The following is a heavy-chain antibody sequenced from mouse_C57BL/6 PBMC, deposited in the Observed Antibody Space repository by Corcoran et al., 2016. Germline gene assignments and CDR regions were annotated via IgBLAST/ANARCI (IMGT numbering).Heavy chain of an antibody. D-gene: IGHD4-1*01. CDR2: INTYSGVP. CDR3: ARSLTGYFDY. CDR1: GYTFTTYG. V-gene: IGHV9-3*01. J-gene: IGHJ2*01. Sequence: QIQLVQSGPELKKPGETVKISCKASGYTFTTYGMSWVKQAPGKGLKWMGWINTYSGVPTYADDFKGRFAFSLETSASTAYLQINNLKNEDTATYFCARSLTGYFDYWGPGTTLTVSS.